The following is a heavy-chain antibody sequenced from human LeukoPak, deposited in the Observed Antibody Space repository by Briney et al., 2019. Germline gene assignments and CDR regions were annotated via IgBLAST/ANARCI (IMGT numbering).Heavy chain of an antibody. J-gene: IGHJ6*02. CDR2: ISSSGSDK. CDR1: GFPFSDHE. D-gene: IGHD6-19*01. Sequence: GGSLRLSCAASGFPFSDHEMNWVRQAPGRGLEWVSYISSSGSDKYYPDSVKGRFTISREDATNSLFLQMNSLGVGDTAVYYCARDSSGWGLAVWGQGTTVTVSS. CDR3: ARDSSGWGLAV. V-gene: IGHV3-48*03.